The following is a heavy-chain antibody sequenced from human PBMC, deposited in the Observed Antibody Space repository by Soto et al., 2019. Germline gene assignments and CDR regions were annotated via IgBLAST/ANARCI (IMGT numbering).Heavy chain of an antibody. V-gene: IGHV3-23*01. CDR2: ISPNGQGI. CDR1: GCTVTNKG. CDR3: AKDRQYPRDYFHY. J-gene: IGHJ4*02. Sequence: GESLKISCGVSGCTVTNKGLSWVRQAPGKGLEWVSAISPNGQGIWYADSVKARFTMSRDISRNTVFLQMDSLIAEDTAVYYCAKDRQYPRDYFHYWGQGTLVTVSS. D-gene: IGHD4-4*01.